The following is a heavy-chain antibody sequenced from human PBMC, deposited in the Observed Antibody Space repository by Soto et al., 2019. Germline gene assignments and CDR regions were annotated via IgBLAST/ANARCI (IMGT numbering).Heavy chain of an antibody. J-gene: IGHJ4*02. Sequence: ASVKVSCKTSGYSFTSYPMHWVRQAPGQGLEWMGWINPNSGGTNYAQKFQGWVTMTRDASISTAYMELSRLRSDDTAVYYCARQSYSSSWYAPGYWGQGTLVTVSS. CDR1: GYSFTSYP. V-gene: IGHV1-2*04. D-gene: IGHD6-13*01. CDR3: ARQSYSSSWYAPGY. CDR2: INPNSGGT.